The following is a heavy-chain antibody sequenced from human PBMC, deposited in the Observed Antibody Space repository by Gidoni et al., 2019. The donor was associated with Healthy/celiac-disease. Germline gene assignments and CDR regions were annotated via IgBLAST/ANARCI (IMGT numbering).Heavy chain of an antibody. CDR3: ARDRAGDIVATSTCFDY. CDR2: INPNSGGT. J-gene: IGHJ4*02. Sequence: QVQLVQSGAEVKKPGASVKVSCQASGYTFTGYYMHWVRQAPGQGLEWMGRINPNSGGTNYAQKFQGRVTMTRDTSISTAYMELSRLRSDDTAVYYCARDRAGDIVATSTCFDYWGQGTLVTVSS. V-gene: IGHV1-2*06. CDR1: GYTFTGYY. D-gene: IGHD5-12*01.